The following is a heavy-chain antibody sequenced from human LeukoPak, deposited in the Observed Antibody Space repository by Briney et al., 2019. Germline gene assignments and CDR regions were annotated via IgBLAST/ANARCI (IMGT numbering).Heavy chain of an antibody. V-gene: IGHV4-34*01. J-gene: IGHJ4*02. CDR1: GGSFSGYY. CDR2: INHSGST. CDR3: ARVDYGVYFDY. D-gene: IGHD4-17*01. Sequence: SETLSLTCAVYGGSFSGYYWSWIRQPPGKGLEWIGEINHSGSTNYNPSLKSRVTISVDTSKNQFSLKLSSVTAADTAVYYCARVDYGVYFDYWGQGTLVTVSS.